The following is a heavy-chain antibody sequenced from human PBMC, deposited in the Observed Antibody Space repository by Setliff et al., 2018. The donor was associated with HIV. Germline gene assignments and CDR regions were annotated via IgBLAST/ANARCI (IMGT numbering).Heavy chain of an antibody. Sequence: ASVKVSCKASGYTFTVSYLHWVRQAPGQGLEWMGGIIPIFGITNYAQKFQGRVTIIADASTNTVNMELSSLRSEDTAVYYCARGVDGSYRKFFDNWGQGTLVTVSS. CDR3: ARGVDGSYRKFFDN. CDR2: IIPIFGIT. CDR1: GYTFTVSY. J-gene: IGHJ4*02. D-gene: IGHD1-26*01. V-gene: IGHV1-69*13.